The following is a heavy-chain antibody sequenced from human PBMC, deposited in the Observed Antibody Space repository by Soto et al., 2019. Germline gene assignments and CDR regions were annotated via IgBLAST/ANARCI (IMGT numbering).Heavy chain of an antibody. CDR2: IWYDGSNN. D-gene: IGHD3-10*01. CDR3: ARDPSMVRGVMLEY. CDR1: GFTFSSYG. J-gene: IGHJ4*02. V-gene: IGHV3-33*01. Sequence: GGSLRLSCAASGFTFSSYGMHWVRQAPGKGLEWVAVIWYDGSNNYYADSVNGRFTISRDNSKNTLYLQMNSLRAEDTAVYYCARDPSMVRGVMLEYWGQGTLVTVSS.